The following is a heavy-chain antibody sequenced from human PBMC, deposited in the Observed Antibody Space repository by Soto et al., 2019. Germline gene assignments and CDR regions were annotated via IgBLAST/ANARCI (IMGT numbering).Heavy chain of an antibody. CDR3: AKDGGYSYGYAFGY. Sequence: PGGSLRLSCAASGFNFSSYGMHWVRQAPGKGLEWVAVISYDGSNKYYADSVKGRFTISRDNSKNTLYLQMNSLRAEDTAVYYCAKDGGYSYGYAFGYWGQGTLVTVSS. V-gene: IGHV3-30*18. J-gene: IGHJ4*02. D-gene: IGHD5-18*01. CDR2: ISYDGSNK. CDR1: GFNFSSYG.